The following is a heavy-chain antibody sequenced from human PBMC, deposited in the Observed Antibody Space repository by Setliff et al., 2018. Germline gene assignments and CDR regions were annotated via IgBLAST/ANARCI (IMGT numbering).Heavy chain of an antibody. V-gene: IGHV4-34*10. Sequence: PSETLSLTCTVYGGSFSDYYWGWIRQPPGKGLEWIAEINHSGSTNYNPSLKSRVTMSIDTSKNQLSLKLSSVTAADTAVYYCARSMIQRNYYCGLDVWGQGTTVTAP. CDR3: ARSMIQRNYYCGLDV. D-gene: IGHD3-16*01. J-gene: IGHJ6*02. CDR1: GGSFSDYY. CDR2: INHSGST.